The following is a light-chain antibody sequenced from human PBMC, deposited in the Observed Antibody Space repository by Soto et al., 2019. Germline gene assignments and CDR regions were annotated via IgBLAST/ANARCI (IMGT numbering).Light chain of an antibody. J-gene: IGKJ5*01. CDR2: GAS. CDR1: QSVSSN. CDR3: QQYNNWPPIT. V-gene: IGKV3-15*01. Sequence: DIVMTPSPATMSVSPVENATLSCRASQSVSSNLAWYQQKPGQAPRLLIYGASTRATGIPARFSGSGSGTEFTLTISSLQSEDLAVYYCQQYNNWPPITFGQGTRLEI.